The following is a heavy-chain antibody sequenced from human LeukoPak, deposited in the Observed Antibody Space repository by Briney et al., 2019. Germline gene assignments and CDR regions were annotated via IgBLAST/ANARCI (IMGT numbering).Heavy chain of an antibody. CDR1: GFTFSSYE. CDR2: ISSSGSTI. V-gene: IGHV3-48*03. J-gene: IGHJ3*02. Sequence: GGALRLSCAAPGFTFSSYEMNWVRQAPGKGLEWVSYISSSGSTIYYADSVKGRLTISRNNAKNSLYLQMNSLRAEDTAVYYCASTHDYGDAFDIWGQGTMVTVSS. D-gene: IGHD4-17*01. CDR3: ASTHDYGDAFDI.